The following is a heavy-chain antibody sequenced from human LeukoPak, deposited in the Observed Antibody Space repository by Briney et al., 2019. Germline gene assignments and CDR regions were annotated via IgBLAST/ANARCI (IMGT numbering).Heavy chain of an antibody. CDR3: ARLSYMDV. V-gene: IGHV4-4*09. CDR2: TYTSGST. Sequence: SETLSLTCTVSGGSISSYYWSWIRQPPGKGLEWIGYTYTSGSTNHNPSLKSRVTISVDTSKNQFSLKLSSVTAADTAVYYCARLSYMDVWGKGTTVTVSS. J-gene: IGHJ6*03. CDR1: GGSISSYY.